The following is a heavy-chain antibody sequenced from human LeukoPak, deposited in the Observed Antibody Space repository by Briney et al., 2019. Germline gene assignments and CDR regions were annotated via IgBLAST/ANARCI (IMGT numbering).Heavy chain of an antibody. CDR1: GGSISSGGYY. CDR2: IYHSGST. J-gene: IGHJ4*02. CDR3: ARSSIAARPDY. V-gene: IGHV4-30-2*01. Sequence: SETLSLTCTVSGGSISSGGYYWSWIRQPPGKGLEWIGYIYHSGSTYYNPSLKSRVTISVDRSKNQFSLKLSSVTAADTAVYYCARSSIAARPDYWGQGTLVTVSS. D-gene: IGHD6-6*01.